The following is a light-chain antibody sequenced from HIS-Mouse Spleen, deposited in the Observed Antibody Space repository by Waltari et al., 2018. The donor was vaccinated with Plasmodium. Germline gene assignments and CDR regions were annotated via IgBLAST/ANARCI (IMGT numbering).Light chain of an antibody. CDR3: QSADSSGTPNWV. V-gene: IGLV3-25*03. J-gene: IGLJ3*02. Sequence: SYELTQPPSVSVSPGQTARITCSGDALPKQYAYWYQQKPGQAPVLVIYKDSERPPGIPGRFSGSSSGTTVTLTISGVQAEDEADYYCQSADSSGTPNWVFGGGTKLTVL. CDR2: KDS. CDR1: ALPKQY.